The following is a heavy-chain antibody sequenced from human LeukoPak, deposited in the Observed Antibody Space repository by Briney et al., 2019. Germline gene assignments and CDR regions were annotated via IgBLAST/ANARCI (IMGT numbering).Heavy chain of an antibody. V-gene: IGHV4-59*12. Sequence: PSETLSLTCTVSGGSISSYYWSWIRQPPGKGLEWIGYIYYSGTTNYNPSLKSRVTISVDTSKNQFSLKLSSVTAADTAVYYCARPRGSSWYPRWFDPWGQGTLVTVSS. CDR1: GGSISSYY. CDR2: IYYSGTT. D-gene: IGHD6-13*01. J-gene: IGHJ5*02. CDR3: ARPRGSSWYPRWFDP.